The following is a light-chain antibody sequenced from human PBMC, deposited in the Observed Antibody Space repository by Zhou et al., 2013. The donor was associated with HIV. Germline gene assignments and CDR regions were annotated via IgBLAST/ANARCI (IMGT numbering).Light chain of an antibody. V-gene: IGKV1-39*01. CDR2: AAS. CDR1: QSISNY. CDR3: QQSLRTPRT. J-gene: IGKJ2*02. Sequence: DIQMTQSPSSLSASVGDRVSITCRASQSISNYLNWYQQKPGKAPNLLIYAASSLQSGVPLRFSGSGSGTDFTLIISSLQPEDFATYYCQQSLRTPRTFGQGPSWRSN.